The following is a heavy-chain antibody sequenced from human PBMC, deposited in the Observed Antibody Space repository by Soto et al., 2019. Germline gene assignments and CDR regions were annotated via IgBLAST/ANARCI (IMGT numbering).Heavy chain of an antibody. CDR1: GFTFSTYD. CDR3: ARGRSHQHESSPPPKFDP. J-gene: IGHJ5*02. V-gene: IGHV3-13*01. CDR2: IGTIRDT. D-gene: IGHD2-21*01. Sequence: GGSLRLSCAASGFTFSTYDMHWVRQATGKGLEWVSAIGTIRDTYYLDSVKGRFTISRENAKNSVYLQMNSLRAGDTAVYYCARGRSHQHESSPPPKFDPWGRGTLVTVYS.